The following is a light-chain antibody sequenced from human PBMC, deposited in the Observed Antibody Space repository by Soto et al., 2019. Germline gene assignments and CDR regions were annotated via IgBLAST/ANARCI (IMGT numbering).Light chain of an antibody. CDR2: GAS. J-gene: IGKJ1*01. V-gene: IGKV3-20*01. CDR1: ETVNSDY. CDR3: QQYGRSPRT. Sequence: ETVLTQSPGTLSLSPGERATLPCRASETVNSDYLAWYQQKPGQAPRLLIYGASTRATGIPDRFSGSGSGTDFILTISRLEPDDFAVYYCQQYGRSPRTFGQGTKVDIK.